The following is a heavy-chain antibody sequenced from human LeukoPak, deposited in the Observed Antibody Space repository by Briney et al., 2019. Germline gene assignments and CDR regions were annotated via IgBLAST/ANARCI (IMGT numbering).Heavy chain of an antibody. V-gene: IGHV3-9*01. Sequence: GGSLRLSCAASGFTFDDYAMHWVRQVPGKGLEWVSGISWNSDIIDYADSVKGRFTISRDNAQNSLYLQMNSLRADDTAFYYCAKDRYSSSWNFFDLWGQGTLVTVSS. D-gene: IGHD6-13*01. J-gene: IGHJ4*02. CDR3: AKDRYSSSWNFFDL. CDR1: GFTFDDYA. CDR2: ISWNSDII.